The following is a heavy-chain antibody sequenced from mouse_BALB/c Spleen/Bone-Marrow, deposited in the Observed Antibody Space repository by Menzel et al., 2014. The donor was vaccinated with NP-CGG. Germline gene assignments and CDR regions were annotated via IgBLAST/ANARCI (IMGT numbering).Heavy chain of an antibody. D-gene: IGHD1-1*01. J-gene: IGHJ2*01. CDR2: INPSNGRT. CDR3: ARRTTTVVATDY. Sequence: VQLQQSGAELVKPGASVKLSCKASGYTFTSYWTHWVKQRPGQGLEWIGEINPSNGRTNCNEKFKSKATLTVDKSSSTAYMQLSSLTSEDSAVYYCARRTTTVVATDYWGQGTTLTVSS. V-gene: IGHV1S81*02. CDR1: GYTFTSYW.